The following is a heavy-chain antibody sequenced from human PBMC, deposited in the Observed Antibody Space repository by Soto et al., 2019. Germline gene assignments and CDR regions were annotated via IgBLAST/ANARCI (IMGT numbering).Heavy chain of an antibody. Sequence: QVQLVESGGGVVQPGRSLRLSCAASGFTFSSYGMQWVRQAPGKGLEWVAVIWYDGSNKYYADSVKGRFTISRDNSKNTLSLQMNSLRAEDTAVYYCARGATWIQLWRYFDYWGQGTLVTVSS. J-gene: IGHJ4*02. CDR2: IWYDGSNK. V-gene: IGHV3-33*01. CDR1: GFTFSSYG. D-gene: IGHD5-18*01. CDR3: ARGATWIQLWRYFDY.